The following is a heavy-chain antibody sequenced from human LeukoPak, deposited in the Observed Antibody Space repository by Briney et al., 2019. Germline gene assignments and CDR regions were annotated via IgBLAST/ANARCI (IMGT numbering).Heavy chain of an antibody. CDR3: AKDPSTLTLTDDY. Sequence: GGSPRLSCTASGFTVSSNYMSWVRQAPGKGLEWVSTISASGGSTHHADSVKGRFTISRDNSKNTLYLQMNSLRAEDTAVYYCAKDPSTLTLTDDYWGQGTLVTVSS. J-gene: IGHJ4*02. CDR1: GFTVSSNY. CDR2: ISASGGST. V-gene: IGHV3-23*01.